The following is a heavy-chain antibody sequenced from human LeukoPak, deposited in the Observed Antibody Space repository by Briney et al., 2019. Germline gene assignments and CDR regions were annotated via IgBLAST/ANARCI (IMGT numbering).Heavy chain of an antibody. CDR1: GYTFTGYY. J-gene: IGHJ4*02. CDR3: ARGIIEYIAVDGPKFDY. CDR2: INPNRGGT. V-gene: IGHV1-2*02. Sequence: GASAKVSCKASGYTFTGYYMHWVRQAPGQGLEGMGWINPNRGGTNYAQKFQGRVTMTRDTYISTAYMELSRLRSDDTVVYYCARGIIEYIAVDGPKFDYWGQGTLVTVFS. D-gene: IGHD6-19*01.